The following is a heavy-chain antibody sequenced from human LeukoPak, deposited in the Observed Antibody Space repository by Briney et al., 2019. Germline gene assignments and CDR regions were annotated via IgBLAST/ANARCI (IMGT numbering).Heavy chain of an antibody. CDR3: ARANPYSYGKYYYYYGMGV. J-gene: IGHJ6*04. CDR1: GFTFSSYW. D-gene: IGHD5-18*01. CDR2: INSDGSST. V-gene: IGHV3-74*01. Sequence: GGSLRLSCAASGFTFSSYWMHWVRQAPGKGLVWVSRINSDGSSTSYADSVKGRFTISRDNAKNTLYLQMNSLRAEDTAVYYCARANPYSYGKYYYYYGMGVWGKGTTVTVSS.